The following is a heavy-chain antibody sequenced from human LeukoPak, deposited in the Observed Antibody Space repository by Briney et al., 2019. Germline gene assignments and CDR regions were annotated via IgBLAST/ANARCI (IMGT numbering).Heavy chain of an antibody. CDR1: GFTFSSYG. Sequence: QAGGSLRLSCAASGFTFSSYGMHWVRQAPGKGLEWVAVISYDGSNKYCADSVKGRFTISRDNSKNTLYLQMNSLRAEDTAVYYCAHTHLTLWFGELLPKRGMDVWGKGTTVTVSS. V-gene: IGHV3-30*03. D-gene: IGHD3-10*01. J-gene: IGHJ6*04. CDR3: AHTHLTLWFGELLPKRGMDV. CDR2: ISYDGSNK.